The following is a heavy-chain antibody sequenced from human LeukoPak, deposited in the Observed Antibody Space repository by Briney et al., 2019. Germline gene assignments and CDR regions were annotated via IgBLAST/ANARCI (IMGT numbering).Heavy chain of an antibody. Sequence: ASVKVSCKASGYTFTGYYMHWVRQAPGQGLEWMGWINPNSGGTNYAQKFQGRVTMTRDTSISTAYMELSRLRSDDTAVYYCARDLRGYDSSGYYSPYYYYYYMDVWGKGTTVTISS. CDR1: GYTFTGYY. J-gene: IGHJ6*03. D-gene: IGHD3-22*01. CDR2: INPNSGGT. CDR3: ARDLRGYDSSGYYSPYYYYYYMDV. V-gene: IGHV1-2*02.